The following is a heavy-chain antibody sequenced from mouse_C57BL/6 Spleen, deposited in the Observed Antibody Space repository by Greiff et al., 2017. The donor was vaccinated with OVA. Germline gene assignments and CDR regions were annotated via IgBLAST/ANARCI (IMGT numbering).Heavy chain of an antibody. J-gene: IGHJ3*01. CDR1: GYTFTSYW. D-gene: IGHD3-2*02. Sequence: QVQLQPPGAELVMPGASVKLSCKASGYTFTSYWMHWVKQRPGQGLEWIGEIDPSDSYTNYNQKFKGKSTLTVDKSSSTAYMQLSSLTSEDSAVYYCARSGGSGFAYWGQGTLVTVSA. V-gene: IGHV1-69*01. CDR3: ARSGGSGFAY. CDR2: IDPSDSYT.